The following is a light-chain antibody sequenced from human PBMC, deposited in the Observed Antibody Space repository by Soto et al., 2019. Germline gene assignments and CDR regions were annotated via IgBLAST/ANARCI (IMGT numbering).Light chain of an antibody. CDR1: SSDVGSYNL. J-gene: IGLJ1*01. Sequence: QSALTQPASVSGSPGQSITISCTGTSSDVGSYNLVSWYQQHPGKAPKLMIYEGSKRPSGVSNRFSGSKSGNTASLTISGLQAEDEADYYCSSYTRGNTYVFGTGTKLTVL. V-gene: IGLV2-14*02. CDR2: EGS. CDR3: SSYTRGNTYV.